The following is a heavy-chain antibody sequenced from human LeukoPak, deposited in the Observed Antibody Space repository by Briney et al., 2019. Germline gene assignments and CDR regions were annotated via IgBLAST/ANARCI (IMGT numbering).Heavy chain of an antibody. V-gene: IGHV3-48*03. CDR1: GFTFSSYE. Sequence: GGSLRLSCAASGFTFSSYEMNWVRQAPGKGLEWVSYITSDGTNMHYADSVKGRFTFSRDNAKNSLYLQMNSLRAEDPAIYLRGRGGGGERFDFWGQGTLVTVFS. CDR3: GRGGGGERFDF. J-gene: IGHJ4*02. D-gene: IGHD3-16*01. CDR2: ITSDGTNM.